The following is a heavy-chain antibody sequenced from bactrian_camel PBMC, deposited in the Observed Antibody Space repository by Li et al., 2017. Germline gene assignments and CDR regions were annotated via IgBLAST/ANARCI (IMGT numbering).Heavy chain of an antibody. V-gene: IGHV3S55*01. Sequence: QVQLVESGGGSVQAGGSLRLSCTASGFTLERDDVGWFRQAPGQKREGIAVIDSDGDTAYAESLKDRFTISQDNGKLTLDLQMNSLKPEDTAVYYCGLDGGLSWVDYNYWGQGTQVTVS. CDR1: GFTLERDD. D-gene: IGHD6*01. CDR2: IDSDGDT. J-gene: IGHJ4*01. CDR3: GLDGGLSWVDYNY.